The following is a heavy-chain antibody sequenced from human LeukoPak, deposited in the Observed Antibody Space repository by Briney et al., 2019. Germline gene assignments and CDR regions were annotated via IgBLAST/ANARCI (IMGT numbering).Heavy chain of an antibody. D-gene: IGHD3-10*01. Sequence: ASVKVSCKASGYTFTSYDINWVRQAPGQGLEWMGWMNPNSGNTGYAQKFQGRVTMTRNTSISTAYMELSSLRSEDTAVYYCARVSVQGSYYNYWGQGTLVTVSS. CDR1: GYTFTSYD. V-gene: IGHV1-8*01. CDR2: MNPNSGNT. CDR3: ARVSVQGSYYNY. J-gene: IGHJ4*02.